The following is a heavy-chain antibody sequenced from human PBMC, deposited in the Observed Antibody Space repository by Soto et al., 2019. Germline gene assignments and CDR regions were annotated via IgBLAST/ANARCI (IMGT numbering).Heavy chain of an antibody. CDR1: GFTFSSYA. CDR3: ASRSSGWYFGY. CDR2: ISGSGGST. V-gene: IGHV3-23*01. D-gene: IGHD6-19*01. J-gene: IGHJ4*02. Sequence: EVQLLESGGGLVQPGGSLRLSCAASGFTFSSYAMNWVRQAPGKGLEWVSVISGSGGSTYYADSVKGRFTISRDNSKTTLYLQMSSLRAEDTAVYYCASRSSGWYFGYWGQGTLVTVSS.